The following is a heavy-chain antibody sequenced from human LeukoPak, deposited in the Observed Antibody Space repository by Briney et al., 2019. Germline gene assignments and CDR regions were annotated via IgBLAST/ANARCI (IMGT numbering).Heavy chain of an antibody. Sequence: SETLSLTCTVSGYSISSGYYWGWIRQPPGKGLEWIGSIYHSGSTNYNPSLKSRVTISIDTSKNRMSLRLISVTAADTAVYYCARDPIHRDDYNADWGQGALVSVSS. J-gene: IGHJ4*02. CDR1: GYSISSGYY. CDR2: IYHSGST. V-gene: IGHV4-38-2*02. CDR3: ARDPIHRDDYNAD. D-gene: IGHD5-24*01.